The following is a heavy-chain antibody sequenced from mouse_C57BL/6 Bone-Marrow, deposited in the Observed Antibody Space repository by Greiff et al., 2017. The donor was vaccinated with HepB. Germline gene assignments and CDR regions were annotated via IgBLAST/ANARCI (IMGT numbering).Heavy chain of an antibody. CDR2: IHPNSGST. D-gene: IGHD2-12*01. V-gene: IGHV1-64*01. J-gene: IGHJ3*01. CDR1: GYTFTSYW. CDR3: ARGRGLPIEGCAY. Sequence: VQLQQPGAELVKPGASVKLSCKASGYTFTSYWMHWVKQRPGQGLEWIGMIHPNSGSTNYNEKFKSKATLTVDKSSSPAYMQLSSLTSEDSAVYYCARGRGLPIEGCAYWDQGTLVTVSA.